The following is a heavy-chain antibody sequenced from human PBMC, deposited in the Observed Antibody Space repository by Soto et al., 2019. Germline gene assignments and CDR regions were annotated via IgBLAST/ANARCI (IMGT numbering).Heavy chain of an antibody. CDR2: IRVHKGNT. Sequence: QVHLVQSGVEVKKPGASVKVSCTASGYNFINYGITWVRQAPGQGLEWMGWIRVHKGNTNYAQKFQGRVTMSTDTSTSTACMELRSLRPDDTAVYYCVRDLDGSGSYYTDYWGPGTLVIVSS. J-gene: IGHJ4*02. CDR1: GYNFINYG. CDR3: VRDLDGSGSYYTDY. V-gene: IGHV1-18*01. D-gene: IGHD3-10*01.